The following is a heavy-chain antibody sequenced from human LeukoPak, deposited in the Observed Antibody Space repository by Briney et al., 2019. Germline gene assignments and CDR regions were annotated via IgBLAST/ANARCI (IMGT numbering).Heavy chain of an antibody. CDR3: ARDLAGFQEPRYYYYMDV. CDR1: GFTVRRNF. V-gene: IGHV3-66*02. CDR2: IYIDDRA. D-gene: IGHD1-14*01. J-gene: IGHJ6*03. Sequence: GGSLRLSCVASGFTVRRNFMSWVRQAPGKGLEWVSLIYIDDRAFYADSVKGRFTISRNNSKNTLFLQMSSLKPEDTAIYYCARDLAGFQEPRYYYYMDVWGKGTTVTVSS.